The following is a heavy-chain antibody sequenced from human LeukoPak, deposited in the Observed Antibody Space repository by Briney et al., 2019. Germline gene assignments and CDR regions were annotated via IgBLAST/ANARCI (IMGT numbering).Heavy chain of an antibody. D-gene: IGHD3-10*02. V-gene: IGHV4-59*01. Sequence: KPSETLSLTCTVSGDSISNYYWSWIRQPPGKGLEWIGYVYYSGSTDYNPSLKSRVTISVDTSKNQFSLKLSSVTAAVTAVYYCARDHYYVLDYWGQGTLVTVSS. J-gene: IGHJ4*02. CDR2: VYYSGST. CDR1: GDSISNYY. CDR3: ARDHYYVLDY.